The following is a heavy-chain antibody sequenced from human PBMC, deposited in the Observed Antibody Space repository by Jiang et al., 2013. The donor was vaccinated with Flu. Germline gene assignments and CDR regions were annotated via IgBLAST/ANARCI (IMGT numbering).Heavy chain of an antibody. J-gene: IGHJ4*02. D-gene: IGHD6-6*01. Sequence: GSGLVKPSETLSLTCTVSGGSISSSSYYWGWIRQPPGKGLEWIGSIYYSGSTYYNPSLKSRVTISVDTSKNQFSLKLSSVTAADTAVYYCAGQRRDLVNAIDYWGQGTLVTVSS. CDR2: IYYSGST. CDR3: AGQRRDLVNAIDY. CDR1: GGSISSSSYY. V-gene: IGHV4-39*07.